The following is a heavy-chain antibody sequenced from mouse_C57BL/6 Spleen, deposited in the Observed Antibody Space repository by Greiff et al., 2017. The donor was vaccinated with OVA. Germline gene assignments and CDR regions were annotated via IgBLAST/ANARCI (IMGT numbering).Heavy chain of an antibody. CDR3: TRRGYCFDY. CDR1: GYTFTDYE. J-gene: IGHJ2*01. Sequence: VHLVESGAELVRPGASVTLSCKASGYTFTDYEMHWVKQTPVPGLEWIGALDPETGGTAYNQKFKGKAILTADKSSSTAYMELRSLTSEDSAVYYCTRRGYCFDYWGQGTTLTVSS. V-gene: IGHV1-15*01. CDR2: LDPETGGT.